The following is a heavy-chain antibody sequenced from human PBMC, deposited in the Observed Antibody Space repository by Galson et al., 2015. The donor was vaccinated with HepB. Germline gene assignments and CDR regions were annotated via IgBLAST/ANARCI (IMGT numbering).Heavy chain of an antibody. J-gene: IGHJ4*02. Sequence: SLRLSCAASGFAFGSHTMIWVRQAPGRGLECVSAISGHAEKIYYAESLKGRSTISRDNSKSTVYLQISGLRVDDTAVYYCVKDSHYDFWQGSLFELWGQGTPVTVAS. V-gene: IGHV3-23*01. CDR2: ISGHAEKI. CDR1: GFAFGSHT. CDR3: VKDSHYDFWQGSLFEL. D-gene: IGHD3-3*01.